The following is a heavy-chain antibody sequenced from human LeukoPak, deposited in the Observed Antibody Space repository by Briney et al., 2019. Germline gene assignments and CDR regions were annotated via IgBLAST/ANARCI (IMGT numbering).Heavy chain of an antibody. CDR2: INHSGST. CDR3: ARERAPPHNPMVRGVITRPDAFDI. Sequence: PSETLSLTCAVYGGSFSGYYWSWIRQPPGKGLEWIGEINHSGSTNYNPSLKSRVTISVDASKNQFSLKLSSVTAADTAVYYCARERAPPHNPMVRGVITRPDAFDIWGQGTMVTVSS. V-gene: IGHV4-34*01. CDR1: GGSFSGYY. D-gene: IGHD3-10*01. J-gene: IGHJ3*02.